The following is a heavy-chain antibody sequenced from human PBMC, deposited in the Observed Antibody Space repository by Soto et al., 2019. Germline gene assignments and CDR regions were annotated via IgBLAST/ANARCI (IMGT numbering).Heavy chain of an antibody. D-gene: IGHD4-17*01. CDR3: AREPYGDYVGYFAP. Sequence: PSETLSLTCAVSGGSVSSSNWWGWVRQPPGKGLEWIGEIYHTGNPYYNPSLKSRVIISVDRSKTHFSLKVRSVTAADTAVYYCAREPYGDYVGYFAPWGQGILVTVSS. V-gene: IGHV4-4*02. J-gene: IGHJ4*02. CDR1: GGSVSSSNW. CDR2: IYHTGNP.